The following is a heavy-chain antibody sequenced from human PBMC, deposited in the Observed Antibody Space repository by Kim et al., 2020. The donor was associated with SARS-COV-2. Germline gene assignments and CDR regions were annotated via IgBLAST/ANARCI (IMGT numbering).Heavy chain of an antibody. CDR3: ARQSGSTWYYFDY. V-gene: IGHV3-33*01. CDR1: GFTFSSYG. CDR2: IWYDGSNK. Sequence: GGSLRLSCAASGFTFSSYGMHWVRQAPGKGLEWVAVIWYDGSNKYYADSVKGRFTISRDNSKNTLYLQMNSLRAEDTAVYYCARQSGSTWYYFDYWGQGTLVTVSS. J-gene: IGHJ4*02. D-gene: IGHD1-26*01.